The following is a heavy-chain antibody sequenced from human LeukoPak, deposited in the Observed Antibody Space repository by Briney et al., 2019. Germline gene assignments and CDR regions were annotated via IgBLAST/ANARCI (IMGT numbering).Heavy chain of an antibody. CDR2: IYFSGTP. Sequence: SETLSLTCTVSRGSIRTADYYWAWVRQRPGVGLEWLGSIYFSGTPYFNPSLKSRVAVSIDTSKHQFSLKVTSVNASDTAVYFCARTSSWYAGAWFDSWGQGTLVTVSS. CDR1: RGSIRTADYY. J-gene: IGHJ5*01. V-gene: IGHV4-39*01. D-gene: IGHD6-13*01. CDR3: ARTSSWYAGAWFDS.